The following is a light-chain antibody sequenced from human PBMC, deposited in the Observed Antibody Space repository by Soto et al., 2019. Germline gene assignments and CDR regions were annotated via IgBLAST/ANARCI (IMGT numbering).Light chain of an antibody. CDR3: CSYAGSTSFYVV. J-gene: IGLJ2*01. Sequence: QSVLTQPASVSGSPGQSITISCTGTSSDVGSYNLVSWYQQHPGKAPKLMIYEGDKRPSGVSSRFSGSKSGNTASLTVSGLQAEDEADYYCCSYAGSTSFYVVFGGGTKVTVL. CDR1: SSDVGSYNL. V-gene: IGLV2-23*01. CDR2: EGD.